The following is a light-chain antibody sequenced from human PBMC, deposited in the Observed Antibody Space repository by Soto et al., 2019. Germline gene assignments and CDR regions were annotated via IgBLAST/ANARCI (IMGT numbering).Light chain of an antibody. V-gene: IGLV4-69*01. CDR3: QTWGTGIQV. CDR2: VNSDGSH. Sequence: QLVLTQSASASDSLGASVKLTCTLSSGHTSYAIAWHQQQPEKGPRYLMKVNSDGSHTKGDGIPDRFSGSSSGAERYLTISSLQSEDEADYYCQTWGTGIQVFGGGTQLTVL. J-gene: IGLJ7*01. CDR1: SGHTSYA.